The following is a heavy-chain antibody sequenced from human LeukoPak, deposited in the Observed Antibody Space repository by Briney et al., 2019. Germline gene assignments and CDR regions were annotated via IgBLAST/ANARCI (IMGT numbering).Heavy chain of an antibody. Sequence: GGSLRLSCTASGFTFRTYAMSWVRQAPGKGLEWLSGISGSGNGTYYADSVKGRFIISRDNSKNMVYLQMNSLTVEDTATYYCAKRTMSAFDSWGQGTLLIVSS. CDR2: ISGSGNGT. V-gene: IGHV3-23*01. J-gene: IGHJ4*02. CDR1: GFTFRTYA. CDR3: AKRTMSAFDS.